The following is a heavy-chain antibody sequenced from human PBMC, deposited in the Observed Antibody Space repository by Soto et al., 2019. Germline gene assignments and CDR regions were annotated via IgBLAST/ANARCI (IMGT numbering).Heavy chain of an antibody. D-gene: IGHD3-16*02. J-gene: IGHJ4*02. Sequence: EVQLVESGGGLVQPGRSLRLSCAASGFTFDDYAMHWVRQAPGKGLEWVSGVSWNSGSIAYADSVKGRFTISRDNAKKSLYLQMNSLKTEDTALYYCARDKGDYIWGSYRHFDYWGQGTLVTVSS. CDR1: GFTFDDYA. V-gene: IGHV3-9*01. CDR2: VSWNSGSI. CDR3: ARDKGDYIWGSYRHFDY.